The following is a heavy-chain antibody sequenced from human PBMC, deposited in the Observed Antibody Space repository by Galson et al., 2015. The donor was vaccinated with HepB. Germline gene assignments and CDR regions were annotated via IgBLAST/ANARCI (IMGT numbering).Heavy chain of an antibody. CDR2: IKNKTDGGKT. CDR3: TTSQNSIARWYYYYGMDV. J-gene: IGHJ6*02. CDR1: GFTFSNAW. V-gene: IGHV3-15*01. D-gene: IGHD4-23*01. Sequence: SLRLSCAASGFTFSNAWMSWVRQAPGKGLEWVGRIKNKTDGGKTDYAAPVKGRFTISRDDSKNTLYLKMNSLKTEDTAVYYYTTSQNSIARWYYYYGMDVLFQGTTVTVSS.